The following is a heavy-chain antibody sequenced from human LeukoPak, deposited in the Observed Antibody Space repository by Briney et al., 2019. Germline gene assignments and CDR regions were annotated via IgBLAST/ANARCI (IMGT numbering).Heavy chain of an antibody. CDR1: RFTLSGTY. V-gene: IGHV3-53*05. D-gene: IGHD3-10*01. J-gene: IGHJ5*02. CDR2: IYAGGGT. Sequence: GGSLRLTCAASRFTLSGTYMDGVRPAPGRGLEWVSVIYAGGGTVYADSVQGRFTISRDNSKNMVYLQMNSLRTEDSAVYYCARDRAGTQSWVEFDLWGQGTLVTVSS. CDR3: ARDRAGTQSWVEFDL.